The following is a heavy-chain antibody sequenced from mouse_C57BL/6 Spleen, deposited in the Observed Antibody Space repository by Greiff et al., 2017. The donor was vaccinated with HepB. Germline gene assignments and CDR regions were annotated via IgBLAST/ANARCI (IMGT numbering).Heavy chain of an antibody. J-gene: IGHJ4*01. Sequence: VKLQESGAELVKPGASVKLSCKASGYTFTEYTIHWVKQRSGQGLEWIGWFYPGSGSIKYNEKFKDKATLTAEKSSSTVYMELSRLTSEDSAVYFCARHEYYGRLSYYAMDYWGQGTSVTVSS. V-gene: IGHV1-62-2*01. CDR3: ARHEYYGRLSYYAMDY. CDR1: GYTFTEYT. D-gene: IGHD1-1*01. CDR2: FYPGSGSI.